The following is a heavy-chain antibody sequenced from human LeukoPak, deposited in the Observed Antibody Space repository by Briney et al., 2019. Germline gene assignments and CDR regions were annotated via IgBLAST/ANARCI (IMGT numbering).Heavy chain of an antibody. CDR1: GYTLTELS. CDR2: FDPEDGET. Sequence: ASVKVSCKVSGYTLTELSMHWVRQAPGKGLEWMGGFDPEDGETIYAQKFQGRVTMTEDTSTDTAYMELSSLRSEDTAVYYCATDRDMVYYGSGSLGYWGQGTLVTVSS. V-gene: IGHV1-24*01. J-gene: IGHJ4*02. D-gene: IGHD3-10*01. CDR3: ATDRDMVYYGSGSLGY.